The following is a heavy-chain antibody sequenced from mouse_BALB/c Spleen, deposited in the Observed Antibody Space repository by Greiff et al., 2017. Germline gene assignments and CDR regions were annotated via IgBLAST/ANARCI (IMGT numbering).Heavy chain of an antibody. CDR1: GFTFTDYY. Sequence: EVQLVESGGGLVQPGGSLRLSCATSGFTFTDYYMSWVRQPPGKALEWLGFIRNKANGYTTEYSASVKGRFTISRDNFQSILYLQMNTLRAEDSATYYCARDTLLGTDFDYWGQGTTLTVSS. J-gene: IGHJ2*01. D-gene: IGHD2-14*01. CDR2: IRNKANGYTT. V-gene: IGHV7-3*02. CDR3: ARDTLLGTDFDY.